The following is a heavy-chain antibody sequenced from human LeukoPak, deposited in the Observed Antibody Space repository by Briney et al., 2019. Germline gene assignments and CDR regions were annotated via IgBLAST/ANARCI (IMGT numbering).Heavy chain of an antibody. J-gene: IGHJ5*02. V-gene: IGHV1-2*02. CDR3: ARGVGTSWFDP. D-gene: IGHD2-2*01. Sequence: ASVKVSCKAYGYTFSDYYMHWVRQPPGQGLEWMGWINPKSGGANFAEKFQGRVTMTRDTSIRTVYMELSRVTYDDTAVYYCARGVGTSWFDPWGQGTLVTVSS. CDR2: INPKSGGA. CDR1: GYTFSDYY.